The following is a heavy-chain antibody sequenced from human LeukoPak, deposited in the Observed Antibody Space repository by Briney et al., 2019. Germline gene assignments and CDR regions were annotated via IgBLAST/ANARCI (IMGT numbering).Heavy chain of an antibody. CDR2: INHSGRT. CDR1: GGSFSGHY. CDR3: ARIRGLVTVVTSL. Sequence: SETLSLTCAVYGGSFSGHYWSWLRQPPGKGLEWIGEINHSGRTNYNLSLKSRVTISVDTSKNQFSLKLSSVTAADTAVYYCARIRGLVTVVTSLWGQGTLVIVSS. V-gene: IGHV4-34*01. D-gene: IGHD4-23*01. J-gene: IGHJ4*02.